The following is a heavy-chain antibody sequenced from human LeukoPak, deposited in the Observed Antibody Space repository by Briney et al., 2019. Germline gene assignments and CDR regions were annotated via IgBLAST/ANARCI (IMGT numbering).Heavy chain of an antibody. CDR2: IKLDGSQK. CDR1: GFTFSSYW. D-gene: IGHD5-24*01. V-gene: IGHV3-7*01. CDR3: ARDLGVEMATIA. Sequence: GGSLRLSCEASGFTFSSYWMSWVRQAPGKGLEWVANIKLDGSQKFYVDSVKGRFTISRDNAKKSLYLQMNSLRAEDTAVYYCARDLGVEMATIAWGQGTLVTVSS. J-gene: IGHJ5*02.